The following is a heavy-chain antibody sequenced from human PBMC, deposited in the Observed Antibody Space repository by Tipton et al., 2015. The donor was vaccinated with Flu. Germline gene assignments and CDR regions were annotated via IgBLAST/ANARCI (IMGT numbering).Heavy chain of an antibody. Sequence: TLSLTCTVSGGSISRSSYYWGWIRQPPGKGLEWIGSIYYSGNTYYNSSLKSRVTISVDTSKNQFSLNLSSVTAADTAVYYCARHDYGDYHWFDPWGQGRRVAVSS. J-gene: IGHJ5*02. CDR3: ARHDYGDYHWFDP. D-gene: IGHD4-17*01. CDR1: GGSISRSSYY. CDR2: IYYSGNT. V-gene: IGHV4-39*01.